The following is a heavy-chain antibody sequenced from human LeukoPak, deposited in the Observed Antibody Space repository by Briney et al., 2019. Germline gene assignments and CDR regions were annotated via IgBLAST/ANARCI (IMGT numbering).Heavy chain of an antibody. V-gene: IGHV4-59*08. CDR3: ARLDSSGWWPYDY. CDR1: GGSISSYY. CDR2: IYYSGST. J-gene: IGHJ4*02. Sequence: SETLSLTCTVSGGSISSYYWSWIRQPPGKGLEWIGYIYYSGSTNYNPSLKSRVTIPVDTSKNQFSLKLSSVTAAGTAVYYCARLDSSGWWPYDYWGQGTLVTVSS. D-gene: IGHD6-19*01.